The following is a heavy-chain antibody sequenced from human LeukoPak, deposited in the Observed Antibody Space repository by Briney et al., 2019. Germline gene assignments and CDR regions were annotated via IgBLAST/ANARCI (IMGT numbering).Heavy chain of an antibody. CDR1: EYTFTGYY. D-gene: IGHD2-2*01. J-gene: IGHJ4*02. Sequence: ASVKVSCKASEYTFTGYYIHWVRQAPGQGLEWMGWIDPNTGDSNYVQKFQGRVTMTRDTSISTAYMELSRLRSDGTAFYYCARIRYCGGISCYYIDYWGQGTLVTVSS. CDR2: IDPNTGDS. V-gene: IGHV1-2*02. CDR3: ARIRYCGGISCYYIDY.